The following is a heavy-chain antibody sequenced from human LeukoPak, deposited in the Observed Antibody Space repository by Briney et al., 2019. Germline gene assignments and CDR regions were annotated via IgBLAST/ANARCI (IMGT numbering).Heavy chain of an antibody. V-gene: IGHV5-51*01. J-gene: IGHJ3*02. D-gene: IGHD3-9*01. CDR1: GYRFTSYW. CDR2: IYPGDSDT. CDR3: ARRTYDILTGGAFDI. Sequence: GESLKISCKGSGYRFTSYWIGWVRQMPGKGLEWMGIIYPGDSDTRYSPSFQGQVTISADKSISTAYLQWSSLKASDTAMYYCARRTYDILTGGAFDIWGQGTMVTVSS.